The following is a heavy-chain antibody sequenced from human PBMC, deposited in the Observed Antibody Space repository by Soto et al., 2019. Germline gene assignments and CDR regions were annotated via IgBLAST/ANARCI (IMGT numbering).Heavy chain of an antibody. V-gene: IGHV3-33*01. CDR3: ARDDGSSSWPTQCYFDY. Sequence: QVQLVESGGGVVQPGRSLRLSCAASGFTFSSYGMHWVRQAPGKGLEWVAVIWYDGSNKYYADSVKGRFTISRDNSKNALDLQTNRLRAEDTAVYYCARDDGSSSWPTQCYFDYWGQGNLVTVSS. CDR1: GFTFSSYG. CDR2: IWYDGSNK. D-gene: IGHD6-13*01. J-gene: IGHJ4*02.